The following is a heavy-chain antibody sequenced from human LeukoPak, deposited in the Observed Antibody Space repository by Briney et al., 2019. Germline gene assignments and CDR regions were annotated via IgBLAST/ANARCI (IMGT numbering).Heavy chain of an antibody. Sequence: GGSLRLSCAPSVFSLDEYAMHGVRPAPGRGVEWVSLSSGDGSSTYYADSVKGRFTISRDNSKNSLYLQMNSLGTEDTAVYDCEKGVVGATSDWFDPWGQGTLVTVSS. V-gene: IGHV3-43*02. CDR3: EKGVVGATSDWFDP. J-gene: IGHJ5*02. CDR2: SSGDGSST. D-gene: IGHD1-26*01. CDR1: VFSLDEYA.